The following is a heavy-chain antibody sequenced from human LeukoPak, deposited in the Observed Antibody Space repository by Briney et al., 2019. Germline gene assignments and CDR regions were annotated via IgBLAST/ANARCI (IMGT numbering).Heavy chain of an antibody. V-gene: IGHV5-51*01. CDR1: GYSFTGYW. D-gene: IGHD3-10*01. J-gene: IGHJ4*02. CDR2: IYPGDSDT. Sequence: GESLKISCKGSGYSFTGYWIGWVRKMPGKGLEWMGIIYPGDSDTRYSPSFRGQVTISADKSISTAYLQWSSLKASDTAMYYCARGGHGSGSYYNTFDYWGQGTLVTVSS. CDR3: ARGGHGSGSYYNTFDY.